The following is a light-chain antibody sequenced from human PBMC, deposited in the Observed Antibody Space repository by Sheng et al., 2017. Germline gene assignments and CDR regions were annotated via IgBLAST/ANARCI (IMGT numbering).Light chain of an antibody. V-gene: IGKV1-NL1*01. CDR3: QQYNSYWT. CDR1: QYLNNF. Sequence: DIQMTQSPSSLSASVGDRVTIACRASQYLNNFLAWYQQQPGKAPRLLVYDASTLQSGVPSRFRGGGSGTDYTLTITGLQPEDFATYYCQQYNSYWTFGLGTKVEIK. J-gene: IGKJ1*01. CDR2: DAS.